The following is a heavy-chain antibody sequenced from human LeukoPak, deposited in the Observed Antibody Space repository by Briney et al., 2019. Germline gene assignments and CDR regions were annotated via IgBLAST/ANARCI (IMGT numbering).Heavy chain of an antibody. CDR2: MYYSGSS. CDR3: ARDSGDYGGNPYYFDY. J-gene: IGHJ4*02. V-gene: IGHV4-59*01. Sequence: PSETLFLTCTVSGGSISGYYWNWIRQTPGKGLDWIGYMYYSGSSTYNPSLKSRVSISVDTSKNQFSLKLNSVTAADTAIYYCARDSGDYGGNPYYFDYWGPGTLITVSS. D-gene: IGHD4-23*01. CDR1: GGSISGYY.